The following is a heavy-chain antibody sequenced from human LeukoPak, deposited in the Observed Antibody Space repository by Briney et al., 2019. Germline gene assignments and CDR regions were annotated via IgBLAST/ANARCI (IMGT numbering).Heavy chain of an antibody. J-gene: IGHJ4*02. CDR2: FYTSGST. V-gene: IGHV4-61*02. CDR3: ARAENDFWSGYYFDY. Sequence: SETLSLTCTVSGGSISSGSYYWSWLRQPAGTGLEWIGRFYTSGSTNYNPSLKSRVTISVDTSKNQFSLKLSSVTAADTSVYYCARAENDFWSGYYFDYWGQGTLVTVSS. D-gene: IGHD3-3*01. CDR1: GGSISSGSYY.